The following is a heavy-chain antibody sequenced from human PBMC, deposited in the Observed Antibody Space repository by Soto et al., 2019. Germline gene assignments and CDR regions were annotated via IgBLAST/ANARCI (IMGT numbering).Heavy chain of an antibody. CDR2: MNPNSGNT. D-gene: IGHD6-19*01. V-gene: IGHV1-8*01. CDR3: ARGLVVAGNLDY. Sequence: ASVKVSCKASGYTFTSYDINWVRQATGQGLEWMGWMNPNSGNTGYAQKFQGRVTMTRNTSISTAYMELSSLRSEDTAVYYCARGLVVAGNLDYWGQGTLVTVSS. J-gene: IGHJ4*02. CDR1: GYTFTSYD.